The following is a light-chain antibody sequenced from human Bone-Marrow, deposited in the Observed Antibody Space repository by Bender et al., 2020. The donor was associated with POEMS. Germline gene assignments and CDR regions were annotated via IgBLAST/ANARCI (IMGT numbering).Light chain of an antibody. CDR3: SSYSSSSTMWL. CDR1: SSDVGSYNL. CDR2: EVN. J-gene: IGLJ3*02. V-gene: IGLV2-14*02. Sequence: QSALTQPASVSGSPGQSITLSCTGTSSDVGSYNLVSWYQQHPGKAPKLIIHEVNKRPSGVSDRFSGSKSGNTASLTIFGLQAEDEADYYCSSYSSSSTMWLFGGGTKLTVL.